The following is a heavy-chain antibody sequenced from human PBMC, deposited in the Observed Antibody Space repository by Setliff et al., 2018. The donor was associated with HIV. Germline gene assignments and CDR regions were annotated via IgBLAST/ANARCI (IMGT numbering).Heavy chain of an antibody. Sequence: LRLSCAASGFTFSSYWMSWVRQAPGKGLEWVANIKQDGSEKYYVDSVKGRFTISRDNAKNSLYLQMNSLRAEDTAVYYCARGVWDMVYAIFTYYYYYMDVWGKGTTVTVSS. CDR3: ARGVWDMVYAIFTYYYYYMDV. D-gene: IGHD2-8*01. CDR2: IKQDGSEK. V-gene: IGHV3-7*03. J-gene: IGHJ6*03. CDR1: GFTFSSYW.